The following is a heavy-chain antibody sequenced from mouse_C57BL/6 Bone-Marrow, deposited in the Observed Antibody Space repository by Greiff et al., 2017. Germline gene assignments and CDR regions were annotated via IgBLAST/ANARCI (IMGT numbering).Heavy chain of an antibody. CDR2: IFPGSGST. V-gene: IGHV1-75*01. D-gene: IGHD1-1*02. CDR3: ARDGGGYRDY. CDR1: GHTFTDYY. J-gene: IGHJ2*01. Sequence: QVQLKQSGPELVKPGASVKISCKASGHTFTDYYINWVKQRPGQGLEWIGWIFPGSGSTYYNGKLQGKATLTVDKSSSTAYLLLSSLTSEDSAVYFCARDGGGYRDYWGQGTTLTDAS.